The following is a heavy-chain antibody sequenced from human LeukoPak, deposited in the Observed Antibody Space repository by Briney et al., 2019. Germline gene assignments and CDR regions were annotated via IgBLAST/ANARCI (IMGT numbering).Heavy chain of an antibody. CDR2: IGTAGDP. V-gene: IGHV3-13*05. CDR3: ARVVGDSSGWYYFDY. J-gene: IGHJ4*02. Sequence: PGGSLRLSCAASGFTFSSYDMHWVRQATGKGLEWVSAIGTAGDPYYPGSVKGRFTISRVNAKNSLYLQMNSLRAGDTAVYYCARVVGDSSGWYYFDYWGQGTLVTVSS. CDR1: GFTFSSYD. D-gene: IGHD6-19*01.